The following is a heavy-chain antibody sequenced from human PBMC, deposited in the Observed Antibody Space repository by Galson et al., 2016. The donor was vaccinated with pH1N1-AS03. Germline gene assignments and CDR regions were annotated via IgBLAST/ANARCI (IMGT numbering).Heavy chain of an antibody. J-gene: IGHJ4*02. V-gene: IGHV5-51*01. CDR3: ARQVRDGYNDYFDY. CDR2: IYPGDSDT. Sequence: QSGAEVKKPGESLKIPCKTSGYIFTSYWVAWVRHMPGKGLEWMGIIYPGDSDTRYSPSFQGQVTISADRSINTAYLQWSSLIASDTAIYYCARQVRDGYNDYFDYWGQGILVTVSS. CDR1: GYIFTSYW. D-gene: IGHD5-24*01.